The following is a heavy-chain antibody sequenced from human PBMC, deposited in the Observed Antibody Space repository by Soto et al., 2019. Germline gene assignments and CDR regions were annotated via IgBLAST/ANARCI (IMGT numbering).Heavy chain of an antibody. D-gene: IGHD6-19*01. J-gene: IGHJ6*02. CDR1: GGSISSYY. CDR2: IYTSGST. Sequence: PSETLSLTCTVSGGSISSYYWSWIRHPAGKGLEWIGRIYTSGSTNYNPSLKSRVTMSVDTSKNQFSLKLSSGTAADTAVHSCDGRQQSISGPSSYYYYYYGMDLWAPGTTVTVS. CDR3: DGRQQSISGPSSYYYYYYGMDL. V-gene: IGHV4-4*07.